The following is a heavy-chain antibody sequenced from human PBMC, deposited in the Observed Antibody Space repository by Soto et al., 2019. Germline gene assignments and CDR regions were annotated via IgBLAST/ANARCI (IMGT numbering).Heavy chain of an antibody. CDR1: GCTFGTCA. V-gene: IGHV3-23*01. CDR2: IGPSGSDT. J-gene: IGHJ4*02. Sequence: PGGSLRLSCAVAGCTFGTCAMSWVRQAPGKGLEWVSGIGPSGSDTYYADSVEGRFTISRDNSKNTLYLQMNSLRAEDTATYYCSKESSSRSSDFDSWGPGTLVTVSS. CDR3: SKESSSRSSDFDS. D-gene: IGHD6-13*01.